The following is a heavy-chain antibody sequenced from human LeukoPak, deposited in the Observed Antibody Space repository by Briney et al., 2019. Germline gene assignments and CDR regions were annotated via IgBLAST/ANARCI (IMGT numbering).Heavy chain of an antibody. D-gene: IGHD5-12*01. CDR3: ARVVGGYDIFDY. V-gene: IGHV4-59*08. CDR2: IYYSGST. Sequence: PSETLSLTCTVSGGSISNKYWSWIRQPPGKGLEWIGYIYYSGSTNYNPSLKSRVTILVDTSKNQFSLKLSSVTAADTAVYYCARVVGGYDIFDYWGQGTLVTVSS. J-gene: IGHJ4*02. CDR1: GGSISNKY.